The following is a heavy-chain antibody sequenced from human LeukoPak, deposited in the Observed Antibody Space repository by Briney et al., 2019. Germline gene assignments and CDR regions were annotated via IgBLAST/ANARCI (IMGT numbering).Heavy chain of an antibody. D-gene: IGHD3-22*01. J-gene: IGHJ3*02. CDR1: GFTFSSYS. Sequence: GGSLRLSCAASGFTFSSYSMNWVRQAPGKGLEWVSYISSSSSTIYYADSVKGRFTISRDNSKNTLYLQMNSLRAEDTAVYYCAKDSYYDSSGYYLLDAFDIWGQGTMVTVSS. V-gene: IGHV3-48*01. CDR3: AKDSYYDSSGYYLLDAFDI. CDR2: ISSSSSTI.